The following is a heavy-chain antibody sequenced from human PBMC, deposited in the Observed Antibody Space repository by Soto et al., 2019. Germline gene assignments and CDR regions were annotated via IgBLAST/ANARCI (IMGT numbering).Heavy chain of an antibody. J-gene: IGHJ4*02. CDR2: ISSLSSPR. CDR3: VREDILGARSFDY. V-gene: IGHV3-48*02. CDR1: GFTLGAYS. D-gene: IGHD1-26*01. Sequence: WGSMRLSCAASGFTLGAYSMAGVRQAPGKGLEWISYISSLSSPRYYAESVEGRFIISRNNAKKSLYLQMNSLRDEDTAVYFCVREDILGARSFDYWGQGTRVTVSS.